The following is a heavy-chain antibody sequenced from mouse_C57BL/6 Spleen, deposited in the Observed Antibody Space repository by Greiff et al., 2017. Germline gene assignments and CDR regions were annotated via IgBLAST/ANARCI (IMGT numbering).Heavy chain of an antibody. J-gene: IGHJ3*01. Sequence: EVQVVESGEGLVKPGGSLKLSCAASGFTFSSYAMSWVRQTPEKRLEWVAYISSGGDYIYYADTVKGRFTISRDNARNTLYLQMSSLKSEDTAMYYCTRPSLITTVVAPFAYWGQGTLVTVSA. V-gene: IGHV5-9-1*02. CDR2: ISSGGDYI. D-gene: IGHD1-1*01. CDR1: GFTFSSYA. CDR3: TRPSLITTVVAPFAY.